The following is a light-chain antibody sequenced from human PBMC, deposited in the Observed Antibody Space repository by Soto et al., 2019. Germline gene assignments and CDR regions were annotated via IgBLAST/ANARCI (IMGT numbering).Light chain of an antibody. CDR3: QQCYMGWT. Sequence: DLQMTQSPSTLSGSVGDRVTITCRASQSIGRFLAWYQHQPGKAPQLLIYDASTLESGVPSRFSGTGSGTEFTFSITSLQPEDFGTYYCQQCYMGWTFGQGTKVDI. CDR1: QSIGRF. V-gene: IGKV1-5*01. J-gene: IGKJ1*01. CDR2: DAS.